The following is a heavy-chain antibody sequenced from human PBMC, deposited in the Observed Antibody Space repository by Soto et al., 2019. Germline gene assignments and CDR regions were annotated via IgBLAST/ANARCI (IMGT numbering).Heavy chain of an antibody. Sequence: QVQLVQSGAEVKKPGSSVKVSCKASGGIFIRYSVSWVRQAPGQGLEWMGRIIPLFGITNYAQKFQGRVMITADKSTNTAYMEVNGLRSEDTALYYCATFYGGDCTTTTCYGDFDYWGQGTLVTVTS. CDR1: GGIFIRYS. CDR2: IIPLFGIT. D-gene: IGHD2-2*01. CDR3: ATFYGGDCTTTTCYGDFDY. J-gene: IGHJ4*02. V-gene: IGHV1-69*02.